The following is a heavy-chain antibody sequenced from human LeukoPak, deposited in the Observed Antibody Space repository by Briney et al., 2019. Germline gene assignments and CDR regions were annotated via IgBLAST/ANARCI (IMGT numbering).Heavy chain of an antibody. J-gene: IGHJ5*02. D-gene: IGHD3-9*01. Sequence: ASVKVSCKASGYTFTSYYMHWVRQAPGQGLEWMGLINPSGGSTSYAQKFQGRVTITADKSTSTAYMELSSLRSEDTAVYYCAREDYGILTGYSSNWFDPWGQGTLVTVSS. V-gene: IGHV1-46*01. CDR2: INPSGGST. CDR1: GYTFTSYY. CDR3: AREDYGILTGYSSNWFDP.